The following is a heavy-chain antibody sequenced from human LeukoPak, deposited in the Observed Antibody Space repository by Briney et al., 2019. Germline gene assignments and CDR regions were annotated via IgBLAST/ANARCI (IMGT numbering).Heavy chain of an antibody. Sequence: GASVKVSCKASGFTFTSSAMQWVRQARGQRLEWIGWIVVGSGNTNYAQKFQERVTITRDMSTSTAYMELSSLRSEDTAVYYCAASEGGASYYMDVWGKGTTVTVSS. D-gene: IGHD3-16*01. CDR3: AASEGGASYYMDV. CDR2: IVVGSGNT. V-gene: IGHV1-58*02. CDR1: GFTFTSSA. J-gene: IGHJ6*03.